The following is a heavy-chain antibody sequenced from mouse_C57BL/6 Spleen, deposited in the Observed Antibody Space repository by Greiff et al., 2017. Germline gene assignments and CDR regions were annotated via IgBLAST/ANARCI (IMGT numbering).Heavy chain of an antibody. CDR3: ARDEKDYSNYVENFDY. Sequence: VQLQQPGAELVKPGASVKLSCKASGYTFTSYWMQWVKQRPGQGLEWIGEIDPSDSYTNYNQKFKGKATLTVDTSSSTAYMQLSSLTSEDSAVYYCARDEKDYSNYVENFDYWGQGTTLTVSS. CDR2: IDPSDSYT. CDR1: GYTFTSYW. V-gene: IGHV1-50*01. J-gene: IGHJ2*01. D-gene: IGHD2-5*01.